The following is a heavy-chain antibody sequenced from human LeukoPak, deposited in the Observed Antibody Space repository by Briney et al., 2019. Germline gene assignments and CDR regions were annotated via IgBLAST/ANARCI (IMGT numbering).Heavy chain of an antibody. CDR3: ATDLKKGDSGCFDY. Sequence: ASVTVSFTASGYTFTSSALNWVRQAPGQGLEWMGWINTNTGNPTYAQGFTGRFVFSLDTSVSTAYLHISSLEAEDTAIYYCATDLKKGDSGCFDYWGQGTLVTVSS. CDR1: GYTFTSSA. J-gene: IGHJ4*02. CDR2: INTNTGNP. V-gene: IGHV7-4-1*02. D-gene: IGHD6-19*01.